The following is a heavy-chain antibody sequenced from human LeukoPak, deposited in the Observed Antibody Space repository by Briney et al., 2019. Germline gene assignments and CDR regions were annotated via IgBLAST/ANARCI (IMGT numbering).Heavy chain of an antibody. J-gene: IGHJ4*02. V-gene: IGHV4-59*01. CDR2: IYYSGST. CDR3: AGARWRSGYEPEFDY. Sequence: PSETLSLTCTVSGGSISSYYWSWIRQPPGKGLEWIGYIYYSGSTNYNPSLKSRVTISVDTSKNQFSLKLSSVTAADTAVYYCAGARWRSGYEPEFDYWGQGTLVTVSS. D-gene: IGHD5-12*01. CDR1: GGSISSYY.